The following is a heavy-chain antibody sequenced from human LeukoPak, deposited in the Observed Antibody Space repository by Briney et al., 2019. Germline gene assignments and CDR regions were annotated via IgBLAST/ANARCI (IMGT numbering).Heavy chain of an antibody. CDR1: GYTFTSYA. CDR3: ARDRNSSSWYWAYYYYYGMDV. D-gene: IGHD6-13*01. CDR2: INTNTGNP. J-gene: IGHJ6*02. Sequence: ASVKVSCKASGYTFTSYAMNWVRQAPGQGLEWMGWINTNTGNPTYAQGFTGRFVFSLDTSVSTAYLQISSLKAEDTAVYHCARDRNSSSWYWAYYYYYGMDVWGQGTTVTVSS. V-gene: IGHV7-4-1*02.